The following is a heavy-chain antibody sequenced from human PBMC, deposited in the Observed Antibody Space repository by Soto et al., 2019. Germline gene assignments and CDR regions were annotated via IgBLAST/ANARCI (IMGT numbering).Heavy chain of an antibody. Sequence: EVQLVESGGGLVQPGGSLRLSCAASGFTFSSYWMHWVRQAPGKGLVWVSRINSDGSNTIYADSVKGRFTISRDNAKNTLYLQMNSLRAVDTAVYYCARVGVTTSDYWGQGTLVTVSS. D-gene: IGHD4-17*01. V-gene: IGHV3-74*01. CDR2: INSDGSNT. CDR3: ARVGVTTSDY. J-gene: IGHJ4*02. CDR1: GFTFSSYW.